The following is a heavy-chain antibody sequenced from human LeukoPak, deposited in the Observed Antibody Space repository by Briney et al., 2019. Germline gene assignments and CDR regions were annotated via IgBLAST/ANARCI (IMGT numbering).Heavy chain of an antibody. CDR1: GGSFNGYY. Sequence: SETLSLTCAVYGGSFNGYYWSWIRQPPGKGLEWIGEINHSGSTNYNTSLKSRVTISVDTSKNQFSLKLSSVTAADTAVYYCARESLRYFDWLGQGTLVTVSS. D-gene: IGHD3-9*01. CDR2: INHSGST. CDR3: ARESLRYFDW. J-gene: IGHJ4*02. V-gene: IGHV4-34*01.